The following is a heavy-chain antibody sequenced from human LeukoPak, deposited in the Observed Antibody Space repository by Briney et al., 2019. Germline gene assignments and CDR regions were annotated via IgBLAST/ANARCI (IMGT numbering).Heavy chain of an antibody. CDR1: GYTFTSYG. V-gene: IGHV1-18*01. CDR2: ISAYNGNT. CDR3: ARDDSSGPTGTPFDP. D-gene: IGHD3-22*01. J-gene: IGHJ5*02. Sequence: ASVKVSCKASGYTFTSYGISWARQAPGQGLEWMGWISAYNGNTNYAQKLQGRVTMTTDTSTSTAYMELRSLRSDDTAVYYCARDDSSGPTGTPFDPWGQGTLVTVSS.